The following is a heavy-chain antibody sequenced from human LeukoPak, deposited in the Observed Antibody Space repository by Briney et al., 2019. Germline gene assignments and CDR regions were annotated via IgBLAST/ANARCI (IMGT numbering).Heavy chain of an antibody. J-gene: IGHJ5*02. D-gene: IGHD6-13*01. Sequence: LGESLKISCKGSGYSFTTYWIAWVRQMPGKGLEWVGIIYPGDSDIRYSPSFQGQVTISADKSISTAYLQWSSLKASDTAIYYCARQGNSWFSFGTWGQGTPVTVSP. V-gene: IGHV5-51*01. CDR3: ARQGNSWFSFGT. CDR1: GYSFTTYW. CDR2: IYPGDSDI.